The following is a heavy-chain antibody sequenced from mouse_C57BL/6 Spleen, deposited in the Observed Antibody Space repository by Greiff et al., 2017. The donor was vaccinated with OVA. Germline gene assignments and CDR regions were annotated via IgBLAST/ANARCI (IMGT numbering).Heavy chain of an antibody. V-gene: IGHV1-15*01. CDR3: TRGARYGSSPAWFAY. CDR1: GYTFTDYE. Sequence: QVQLQQSGAELVRPGASVTLSCKASGYTFTDYEMHWVKQTPVHGLEWIGAIDPETGGTAYNQKFKGKAILTADKSSSTAYMELRSLTSEDSAVYYCTRGARYGSSPAWFAYWGQGTLVTVSA. CDR2: IDPETGGT. D-gene: IGHD1-1*01. J-gene: IGHJ3*01.